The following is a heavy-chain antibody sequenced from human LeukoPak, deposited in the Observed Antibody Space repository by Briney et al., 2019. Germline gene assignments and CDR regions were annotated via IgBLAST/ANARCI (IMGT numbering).Heavy chain of an antibody. CDR3: ARVAARTLTGSFDY. V-gene: IGHV3-64*01. Sequence: GGSLRLSCAASGFTFSSYAMHWVRQAPGKGLEYVSAISSNGGSTYYANSVKGRFTISRDNSKNTLYLQMGSLRAEDMAVYYCARVAARTLTGSFDYWGQGTLVTVSS. D-gene: IGHD1-14*01. CDR2: ISSNGGST. J-gene: IGHJ4*02. CDR1: GFTFSSYA.